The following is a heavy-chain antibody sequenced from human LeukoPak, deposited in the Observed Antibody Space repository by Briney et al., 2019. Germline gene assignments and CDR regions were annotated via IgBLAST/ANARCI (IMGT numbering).Heavy chain of an antibody. CDR1: GYTFTSYA. CDR3: ARERSTVTSYYYYYGMDV. J-gene: IGHJ6*02. CDR2: INVGNGNT. Sequence: ASVKVSCKASGYTFTSYAMHWVRQAPGQRLEWMGWINVGNGNTKYSQKFQGRVTITRDTSASTAYMELSSLRSEDTAVYYCARERSTVTSYYYYYGMDVWGQGTTVTVSS. D-gene: IGHD4-17*01. V-gene: IGHV1-3*01.